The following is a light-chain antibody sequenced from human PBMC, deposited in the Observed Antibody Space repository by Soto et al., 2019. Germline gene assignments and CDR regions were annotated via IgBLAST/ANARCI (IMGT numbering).Light chain of an antibody. CDR1: QSVSNY. Sequence: IVLTQSPATLSLSPGERATLSCRASQSVSNYLAWYQQKPCQAPRLIIYDASHRATGVPARFSGIGSGTDFPLIVSSLEPEDFAVYYCQQRSSWLWTFGQGTKVEIK. V-gene: IGKV3-11*01. J-gene: IGKJ1*01. CDR2: DAS. CDR3: QQRSSWLWT.